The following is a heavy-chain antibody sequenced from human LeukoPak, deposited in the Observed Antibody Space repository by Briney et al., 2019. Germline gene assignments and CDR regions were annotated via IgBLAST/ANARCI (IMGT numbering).Heavy chain of an antibody. Sequence: ASVRVSCKASGYTFTGYYMHWVRQAPGQGLEWMGWINPNSGGTNYAQKFQGRVTMTRDTSISTAYMELSRLRSGDTAVYYCARVGLTTVTTSGNYWGQGTLVTVSS. J-gene: IGHJ4*02. CDR3: ARVGLTTVTTSGNY. CDR1: GYTFTGYY. CDR2: INPNSGGT. D-gene: IGHD4-17*01. V-gene: IGHV1-2*02.